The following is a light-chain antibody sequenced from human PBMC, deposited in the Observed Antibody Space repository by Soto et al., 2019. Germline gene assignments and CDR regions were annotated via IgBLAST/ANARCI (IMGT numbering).Light chain of an antibody. CDR1: RSLLHSNGYNY. V-gene: IGKV2-28*01. CDR3: MEGFFAPH. J-gene: IGKJ2*01. Sequence: DTVMTQSPLSLPVTPGEPASISCRSSRSLLHSNGYNYLDWYLQKPGQSPQLLIYLGSTRASGVPGRVNGSGLGQDFTLEIRRVGGEDVGVLFRMEGFFAPHFWQGATLEIK. CDR2: LGS.